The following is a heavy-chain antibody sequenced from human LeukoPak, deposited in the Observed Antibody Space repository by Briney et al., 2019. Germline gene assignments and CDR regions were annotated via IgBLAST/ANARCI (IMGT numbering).Heavy chain of an antibody. V-gene: IGHV1-2*02. CDR3: AREFGGGRSGELGY. CDR1: GYTFTDYF. Sequence: ASVKVSCKASGYTFTDYFIHWIRQAPGQGLEWMGRINPNSGATSYAQKFQGRVTMTRDTSINTGNMELTGLRFDDTAVYYCAREFGGGRSGELGYWGQGTLVTVSS. J-gene: IGHJ4*02. D-gene: IGHD3-10*01. CDR2: INPNSGAT.